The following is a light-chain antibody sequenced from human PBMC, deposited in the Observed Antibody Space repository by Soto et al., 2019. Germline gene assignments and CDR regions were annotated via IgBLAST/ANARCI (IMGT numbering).Light chain of an antibody. CDR1: QSIITY. V-gene: IGKV1-39*01. CDR2: DAS. J-gene: IGKJ5*01. Sequence: DIQMTQSPSSLSASVGNRVTLPCRSSQSIITYLNWYQKKPGKVPNLLIYDASRLQSGVPSRFSGSGGGTDFTLSISSVQPEDFATYFCQQSYMDPITFGQGTRLEIK. CDR3: QQSYMDPIT.